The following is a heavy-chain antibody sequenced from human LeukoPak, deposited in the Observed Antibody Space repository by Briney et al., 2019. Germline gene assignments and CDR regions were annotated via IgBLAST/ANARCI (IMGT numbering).Heavy chain of an antibody. Sequence: SETLSLTCTVSGGSISNSGYYRAWIRQPPGKGLEWIGSIYSSVSTYYSPSLRSRVTISVDTSKNQFSLKLSSVTAADTAVYYCARPGRGSYCTNGVCYFDYWGQGTLVTVSS. D-gene: IGHD2-8*01. CDR3: ARPGRGSYCTNGVCYFDY. J-gene: IGHJ4*02. CDR1: GGSISNSGYY. CDR2: IYSSVST. V-gene: IGHV4-39*01.